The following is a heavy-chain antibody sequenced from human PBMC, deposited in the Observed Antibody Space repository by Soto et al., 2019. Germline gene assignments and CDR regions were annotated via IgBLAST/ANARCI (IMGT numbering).Heavy chain of an antibody. J-gene: IGHJ4*02. CDR2: ISWNSGSI. Sequence: GGSLRLSCAASGFTFDDYAMHWVRQAPGKGLEWVSGISWNSGSIGYADSVKGRFTISRDNAKNSLYLQMNSLRAEDTALYYCAKDKRRWYYDSSGYFDYWGQGTLVTVSS. CDR3: AKDKRRWYYDSSGYFDY. CDR1: GFTFDDYA. D-gene: IGHD3-22*01. V-gene: IGHV3-9*01.